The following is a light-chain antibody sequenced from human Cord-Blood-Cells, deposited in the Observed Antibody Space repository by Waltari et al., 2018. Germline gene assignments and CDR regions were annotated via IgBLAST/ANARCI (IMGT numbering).Light chain of an antibody. CDR1: QSVSSSY. V-gene: IGKV3-20*01. CDR3: QQYGSSLIT. Sequence: EIVLTQSPGTLSLSPGERANLPCRAIQSVSSSYLAWYQQKPGQAPRLLIYGASSRATGIPDRFSGSGSGTDFTLTISRLEPEDFAVYYCQQYGSSLITVGQGTRLEIK. J-gene: IGKJ5*01. CDR2: GAS.